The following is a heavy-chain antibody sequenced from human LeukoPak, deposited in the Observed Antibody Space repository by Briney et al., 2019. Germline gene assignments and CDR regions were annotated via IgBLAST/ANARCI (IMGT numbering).Heavy chain of an antibody. CDR1: GYTFTSYG. D-gene: IGHD6-19*01. Sequence: ASVTVSCKASGYTFTSYGISWVRQVPGQGLEWMGWISAYNGNTNYAQKLQGRVTMTTDTSTSTAYMELRSLRSDDTAVYYCARGAGSSGSQPLDYWGQGALVTVSS. CDR2: ISAYNGNT. CDR3: ARGAGSSGSQPLDY. V-gene: IGHV1-18*01. J-gene: IGHJ4*02.